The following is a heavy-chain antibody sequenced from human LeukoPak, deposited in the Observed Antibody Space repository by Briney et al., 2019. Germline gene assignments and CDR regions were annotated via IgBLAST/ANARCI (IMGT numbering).Heavy chain of an antibody. V-gene: IGHV5-51*01. J-gene: IGHJ4*02. CDR2: IYPGDSDA. CDR1: GYSFTSYW. Sequence: KRRESLKISCKGSGYSFTSYWIGWVRQMPGKGLEWMGIIYPGDSDARYSPSFQGQVTISADKSISTAYLQWSSLKASDTALYYGARLQESRGYHFDYWGQGTLVTVSS. CDR3: ARLQESRGYHFDY. D-gene: IGHD3-22*01.